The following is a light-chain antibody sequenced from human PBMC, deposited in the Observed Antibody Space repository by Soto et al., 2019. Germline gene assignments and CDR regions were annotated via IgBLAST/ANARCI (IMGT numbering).Light chain of an antibody. J-gene: IGLJ3*02. Sequence: QSALTQPASVSGSPGQSITISCTGTSSDVGGYNYVSWYQHHPGKAPKLMIYEVSNRPSGVSNRFSGSKSGNTASLTISGLQAEDEADYYCAAWDDSLNGAVFGGGTKLTVL. CDR1: SSDVGGYNY. CDR3: AAWDDSLNGAV. CDR2: EVS. V-gene: IGLV2-14*01.